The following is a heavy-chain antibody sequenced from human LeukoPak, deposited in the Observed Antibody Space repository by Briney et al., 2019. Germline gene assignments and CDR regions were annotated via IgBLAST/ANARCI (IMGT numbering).Heavy chain of an antibody. V-gene: IGHV3-66*01. CDR1: GLTVSSNY. Sequence: GGSLRLSRAASGLTVSSNYMSCVRQAPGKGLERVLVICSGGSTYYADSVKGRSTISRDNSKNTLYLQMNSLRAGDTAVYYCATTPDYYYYYGMDVWGQGTTVTVSS. CDR2: ICSGGST. J-gene: IGHJ6*02. CDR3: ATTPDYYYYYGMDV.